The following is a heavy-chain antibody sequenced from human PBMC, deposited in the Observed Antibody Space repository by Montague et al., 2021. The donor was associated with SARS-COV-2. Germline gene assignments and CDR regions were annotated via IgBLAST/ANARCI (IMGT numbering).Heavy chain of an antibody. Sequence: SETLSLTCTVSGGSMYIYGSHYYRDWIRQPPGKGLEWIGTIFYTGSTIYNSSLKSRVTISIDTSKNQYSLELNSVTAADTAVYYCARRRLDFYDSRHWFDPWGQGALVTVPS. CDR1: GGSMYIYGSHYY. CDR3: ARRRLDFYDSRHWFDP. D-gene: IGHD3-22*01. CDR2: IFYTGST. J-gene: IGHJ5*02. V-gene: IGHV4-39*01.